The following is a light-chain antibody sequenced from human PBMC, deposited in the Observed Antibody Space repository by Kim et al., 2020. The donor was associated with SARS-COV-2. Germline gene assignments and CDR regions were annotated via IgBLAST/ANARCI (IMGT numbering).Light chain of an antibody. V-gene: IGKV1-27*01. Sequence: AAVGDRVTITCRASHGISYDLAWYQQKPGKVPKVLIYAASTLQSGVPSRFNGSGSGTDFTLTINSLQPEDVATYYCQKYDGAPWAFGQGTKVDIK. CDR1: HGISYD. J-gene: IGKJ1*01. CDR2: AAS. CDR3: QKYDGAPWA.